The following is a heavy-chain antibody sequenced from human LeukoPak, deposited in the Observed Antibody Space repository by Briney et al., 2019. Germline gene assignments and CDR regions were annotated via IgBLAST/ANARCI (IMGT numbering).Heavy chain of an antibody. V-gene: IGHV3-21*01. CDR1: GFTFSSYG. CDR3: ARAFDTSWDYYYMDV. CDR2: INSNSRYI. D-gene: IGHD2-2*01. J-gene: IGHJ6*03. Sequence: GGSLRLSCAASGFTFSSYGMNWVRQAPGKGLEWVSSINSNSRYIYYADSVKGRFTISRDGAKSSLFLQMNSLRAEDTAAYYCARAFDTSWDYYYMDVWGKGATVTVSS.